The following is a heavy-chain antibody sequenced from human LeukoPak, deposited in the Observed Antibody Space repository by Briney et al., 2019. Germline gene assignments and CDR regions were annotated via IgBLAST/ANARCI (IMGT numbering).Heavy chain of an antibody. V-gene: IGHV3-9*01. J-gene: IGHJ4*02. D-gene: IGHD3-22*01. Sequence: GRCLRLSCAASGLSFDDYAMHWVRHAPGKGLEWVSGISWDRGSIGYADSVKGRFTISRDNANNALHLQMNSLRAADTAVYYCARVFCETVNTGYYSEFWGQGTLVTVSS. CDR3: ARVFCETVNTGYYSEF. CDR2: ISWDRGSI. CDR1: GLSFDDYA.